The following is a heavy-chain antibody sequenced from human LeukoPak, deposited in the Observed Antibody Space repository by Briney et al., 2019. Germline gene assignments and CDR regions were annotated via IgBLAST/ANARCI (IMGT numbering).Heavy chain of an antibody. CDR1: GFTFDDYA. D-gene: IGHD2-2*01. V-gene: IGHV3-23*01. CDR2: ISGSGGGT. Sequence: GGSLRLSCAASGFTFDDYAMHWVRQAPGKGLEWVSGISGSGGGTYYADSVKGRFTISRDNSKNALYLQMNSLRGEDTAVYYCVKFRGQLLSSYYFDYWGQGTLVTVSS. CDR3: VKFRGQLLSSYYFDY. J-gene: IGHJ4*02.